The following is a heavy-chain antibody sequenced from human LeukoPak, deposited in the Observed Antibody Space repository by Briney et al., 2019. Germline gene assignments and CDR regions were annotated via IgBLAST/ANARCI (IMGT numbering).Heavy chain of an antibody. CDR1: GGSISSSSDY. V-gene: IGHV4-39*07. Sequence: SETLSLTCTVSGGSISSSSDYWGWIRQPPGKGLEWIGSNQYSGSTYYNPSLKSRVTISVDTSKNQFSLKLSSITAADTAVYYCARDNDSSGQYAFDIWGQGTMVTVSS. CDR2: NQYSGST. J-gene: IGHJ3*02. CDR3: ARDNDSSGQYAFDI. D-gene: IGHD3-22*01.